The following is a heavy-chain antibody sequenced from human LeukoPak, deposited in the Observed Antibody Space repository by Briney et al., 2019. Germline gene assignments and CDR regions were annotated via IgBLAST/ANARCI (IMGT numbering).Heavy chain of an antibody. V-gene: IGHV3-53*01. CDR3: ARVNWGRGIDY. CDR1: GFTVSSNY. CDR2: IYSGGST. Sequence: GGSLRLSCAASGFTVSSNYMSWVRQAPGKGLEWVSVIYSGGSTYYADSMKGRFTISRDNSKNTLYLQMNSLRAEDTAVYYCARVNWGRGIDYWGQGTLVTVSS. D-gene: IGHD7-27*01. J-gene: IGHJ4*02.